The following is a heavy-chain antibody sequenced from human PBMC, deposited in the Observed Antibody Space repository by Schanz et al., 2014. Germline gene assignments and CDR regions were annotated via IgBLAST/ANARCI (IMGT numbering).Heavy chain of an antibody. CDR3: ARGTMPGTFDI. V-gene: IGHV1-69*09. CDR2: IIPSLGLA. J-gene: IGHJ3*02. Sequence: QVQLVQSGAEVKKPGASVKVSCKASGGTFSSFGINWVRQAPGQGLEWMGRIIPSLGLAKYEQKFQDKVTITADTSTTTAYMELSSLRYEDTALYYCARGTMPGTFDIWGQGTMVTVSS. CDR1: GGTFSSFG. D-gene: IGHD2-2*01.